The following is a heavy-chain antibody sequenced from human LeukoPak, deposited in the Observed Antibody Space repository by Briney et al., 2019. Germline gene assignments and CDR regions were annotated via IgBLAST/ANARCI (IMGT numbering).Heavy chain of an antibody. D-gene: IGHD2-2*01. CDR2: IYTSGST. Sequence: SETLSLTCTVSGGSISSYYWSWIRQPAGKGLEWIGRIYTSGSTNYNPSLKSRVTMPVDTSKNQFSLKLSSVTAADTAVYYCAKGPYQLLPCVYWGQGTLVTVSS. V-gene: IGHV4-4*07. CDR1: GGSISSYY. CDR3: AKGPYQLLPCVY. J-gene: IGHJ4*02.